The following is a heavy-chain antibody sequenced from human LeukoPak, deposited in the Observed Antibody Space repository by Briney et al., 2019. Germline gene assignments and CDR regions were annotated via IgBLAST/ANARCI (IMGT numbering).Heavy chain of an antibody. Sequence: ASVKVSCKASGYTSSNYGISWVRQAPGLGLEWMGWTSYNGNTNYAQKFQDRVTMTTDTSTTTAYMELGSLESDDTAVYYCARHSGSGWQALGYWGQGTLVTVSS. CDR1: GYTSSNYG. CDR2: TSYNGNT. D-gene: IGHD6-19*01. J-gene: IGHJ4*02. CDR3: ARHSGSGWQALGY. V-gene: IGHV1-18*04.